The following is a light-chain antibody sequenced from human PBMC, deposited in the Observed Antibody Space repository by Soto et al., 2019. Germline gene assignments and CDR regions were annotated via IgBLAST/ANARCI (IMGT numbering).Light chain of an antibody. V-gene: IGKV3-20*01. J-gene: IGKJ2*01. Sequence: EIVLPQSPGTLSLSPGDRATLSCRASHSVRSSYLAWYQQKPGQAPRLLIYGASSRATGIPDRFSGSGFGIDFTLTISRLEPDDFAVYYCQQYGSSPPYTFGQGTKLEIK. CDR3: QQYGSSPPYT. CDR1: HSVRSSY. CDR2: GAS.